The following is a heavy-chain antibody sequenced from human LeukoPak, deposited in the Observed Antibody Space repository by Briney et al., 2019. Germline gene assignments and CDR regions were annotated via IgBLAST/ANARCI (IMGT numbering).Heavy chain of an antibody. V-gene: IGHV4-61*02. CDR1: GGSISSGSYY. CDR3: ARGLRYYGSGSYYHYYYYYMDV. J-gene: IGHJ6*03. D-gene: IGHD3-10*01. Sequence: SETLSLTCTVSGGSISSGSYYWSWIRQPAGKGLEWIGRIYTSGSTNYNPSLKSRVTISVDTSKNQFSLKLSSVTAADTAVHYCARGLRYYGSGSYYHYYYYYMDVWGKGTTVTVSS. CDR2: IYTSGST.